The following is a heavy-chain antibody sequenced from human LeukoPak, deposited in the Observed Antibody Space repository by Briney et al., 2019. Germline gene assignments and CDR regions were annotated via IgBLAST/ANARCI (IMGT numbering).Heavy chain of an antibody. CDR2: FDPEDGET. V-gene: IGHV1-24*01. CDR3: ATVSGYDYVWGSYRYAFDI. CDR1: GYTLTELS. Sequence: ASVKVSCKVSGYTLTELSMHWVRQAPGKGLEGMGGFDPEDGETIYAQKFQGRVTMTEDTSTDTAYMELSSLRYEDTAVYYCATVSGYDYVWGSYRYAFDIWGQGTMVTVSS. J-gene: IGHJ3*02. D-gene: IGHD3-16*02.